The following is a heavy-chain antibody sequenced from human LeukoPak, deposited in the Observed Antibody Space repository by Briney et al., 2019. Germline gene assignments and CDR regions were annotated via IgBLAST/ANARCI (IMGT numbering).Heavy chain of an antibody. CDR1: GGSISSSSYY. Sequence: SETLSLTCTVSGGSISSSSYYWGWIRQPPGKGLEWIGSIYYSGSTYYNPSLKSRVTISVDTSKNQFSLKLSSVTAADTAVYYCARDGMRKVANIGDYWGQGTLVTVSS. V-gene: IGHV4-39*07. CDR2: IYYSGST. J-gene: IGHJ4*02. D-gene: IGHD2-15*01. CDR3: ARDGMRKVANIGDY.